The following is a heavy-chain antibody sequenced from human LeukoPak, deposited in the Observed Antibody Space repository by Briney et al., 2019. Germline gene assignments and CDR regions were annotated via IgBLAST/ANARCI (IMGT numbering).Heavy chain of an antibody. CDR2: IYYSGST. V-gene: IGHV4-59*01. CDR3: ARSSDLHYFYNYGMDV. D-gene: IGHD2-15*01. J-gene: IGHJ6*02. CDR1: GGSISSYY. Sequence: PSETLSLTCTVSGGSISSYYWSWIRQPPGKGLEWIGYIYYSGSTNYNPSLKSRVTISVDTSRNQFSLKLSSVTAADTAVYYCARSSDLHYFYNYGMDVWGQGTTVTVSS.